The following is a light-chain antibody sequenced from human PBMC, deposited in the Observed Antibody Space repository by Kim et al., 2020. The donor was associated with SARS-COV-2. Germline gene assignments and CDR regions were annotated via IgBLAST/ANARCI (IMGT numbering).Light chain of an antibody. CDR2: GAS. Sequence: LSPGESATLSCRASQSISSNYLAWYQQRPGQAPTLLIYGASSRATGIPDRFRGSGSETDFTLIITRLEPEDFAVYYCQQYGGSLQTFGQGTKLEI. V-gene: IGKV3-20*01. CDR3: QQYGGSLQT. CDR1: QSISSNY. J-gene: IGKJ2*01.